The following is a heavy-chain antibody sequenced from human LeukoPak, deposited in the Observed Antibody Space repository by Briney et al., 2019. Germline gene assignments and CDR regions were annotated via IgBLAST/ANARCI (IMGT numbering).Heavy chain of an antibody. CDR2: ISYDGSNK. CDR3: ARGPGIAVAGTFDY. CDR1: GFTFSDYA. D-gene: IGHD6-19*01. Sequence: GRSLRLSCAASGFTFSDYAMHWVRQAPGKGLEWVAVISYDGSNKYYADSVKGRFTISRDNSKNTLYLQMNSLRTEDTAVYYCARGPGIAVAGTFDYWGQGTLVTVSS. J-gene: IGHJ4*02. V-gene: IGHV3-30-3*01.